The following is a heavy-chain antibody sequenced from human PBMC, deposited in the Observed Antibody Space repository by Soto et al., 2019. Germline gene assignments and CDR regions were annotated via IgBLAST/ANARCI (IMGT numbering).Heavy chain of an antibody. V-gene: IGHV3-30*18. Sequence: PGGSLRLSCAASGFTFSSYGMHWVRQAPGKGLEWVAVISYDGSNKYSADSVKGRFTISRDNSKNTLYLQMNSLRAEDTAVYYCAKKHCSSTSCYPTYYYYYGMDVWGQGTTVTVSS. CDR3: AKKHCSSTSCYPTYYYYYGMDV. D-gene: IGHD2-2*01. J-gene: IGHJ6*02. CDR1: GFTFSSYG. CDR2: ISYDGSNK.